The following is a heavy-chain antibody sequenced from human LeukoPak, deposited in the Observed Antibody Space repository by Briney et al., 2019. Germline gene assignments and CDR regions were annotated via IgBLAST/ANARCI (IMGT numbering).Heavy chain of an antibody. CDR3: ASLSEYCSAGSCYLGWFDP. CDR2: MYYSGST. Sequence: PSETLSLTCIVSGCSISSYYWSWIRQPPGRGLEWIGYMYYSGSTNHNPSLKSRVTMSVDTSKNQSSLKLTSVSAADTAVYYCASLSEYCSAGSCYLGWFDPWGQGTLVTVSS. J-gene: IGHJ5*02. CDR1: GCSISSYY. D-gene: IGHD2-15*01. V-gene: IGHV4-59*01.